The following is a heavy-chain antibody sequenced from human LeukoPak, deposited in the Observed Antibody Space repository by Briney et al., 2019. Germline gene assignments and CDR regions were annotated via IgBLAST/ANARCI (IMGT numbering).Heavy chain of an antibody. CDR2: ISGSGGST. Sequence: GGSLRLSCAASGFTFSSYAISWVRQAPGKGLEWVSAISGSGGSTYYADSVKGRFTISRDNSKNTLYLQMNSLRAEDTAVYYCAKLNSQYYYDSSGYDAFDIWGQGTMVTVSS. D-gene: IGHD3-22*01. V-gene: IGHV3-23*01. J-gene: IGHJ3*02. CDR3: AKLNSQYYYDSSGYDAFDI. CDR1: GFTFSSYA.